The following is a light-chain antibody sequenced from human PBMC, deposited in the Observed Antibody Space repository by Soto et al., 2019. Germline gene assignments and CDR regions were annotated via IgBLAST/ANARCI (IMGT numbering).Light chain of an antibody. CDR3: AAWDDSLNGYV. V-gene: IGLV1-44*01. J-gene: IGLJ1*01. Sequence: QSVLTQSPSASGTPGQRVTISCSGSSSNIGSNSVNWYKQFPGAGPTLLIYNNNQRPSGVPDRISDSKSGTSASLAISGLQSEDEADYFCAAWDDSLNGYVFGTGTKLTVL. CDR1: SSNIGSNS. CDR2: NNN.